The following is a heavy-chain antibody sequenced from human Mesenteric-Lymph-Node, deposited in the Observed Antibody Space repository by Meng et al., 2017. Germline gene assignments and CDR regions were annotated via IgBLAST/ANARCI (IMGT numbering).Heavy chain of an antibody. CDR1: GFTFSSYG. CDR2: IWYDGSNK. V-gene: IGHV3-33*08. CDR3: ARDLYYYDSSGYFAY. J-gene: IGHJ4*02. Sequence: GESLKISCAASGFTFSSYGMHWVRQAPGKGLEWVAVIWYDGSNKYYADSVKGRFTISRDNSKNTLYLQMNSLRAEDTAVYYCARDLYYYDSSGYFAYWGQGTLVTVSS. D-gene: IGHD3-22*01.